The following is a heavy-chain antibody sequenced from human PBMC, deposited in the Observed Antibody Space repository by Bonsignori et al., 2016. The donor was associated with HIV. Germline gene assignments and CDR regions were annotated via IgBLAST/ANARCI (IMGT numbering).Heavy chain of an antibody. V-gene: IGHV1-69*10. CDR2: ISVTHSVS. CDR3: ARGGMEGVTGMDV. D-gene: IGHD3-10*01. J-gene: IGHJ6*03. Sequence: WVRQAPGQGLEWLGGISVTHSVSNSAQKFQGRVTLFADKSTSTVYLELTSLRPDDTGVYYCARGGMEGVTGMDVWGKGTTVTVSS.